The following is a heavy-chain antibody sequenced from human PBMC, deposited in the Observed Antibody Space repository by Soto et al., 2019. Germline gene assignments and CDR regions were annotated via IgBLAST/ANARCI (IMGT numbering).Heavy chain of an antibody. CDR3: ASLPIAAAGTYYYDGMDV. D-gene: IGHD6-13*01. Sequence: SETLSLTCTVSGGSISSSSYYWGWIRQPPGKGLEWIGSIYYSGSTYYNPSLKSRVTISVDTSKNQFSLKLSSVTAADTAVYYCASLPIAAAGTYYYDGMDVWGQGTTVTVSS. CDR1: GGSISSSSYY. V-gene: IGHV4-39*01. J-gene: IGHJ6*02. CDR2: IYYSGST.